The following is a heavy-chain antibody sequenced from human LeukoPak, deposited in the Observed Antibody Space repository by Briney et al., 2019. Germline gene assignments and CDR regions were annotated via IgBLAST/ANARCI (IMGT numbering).Heavy chain of an antibody. J-gene: IGHJ5*02. Sequence: ASVKVSCKASGYTFTGYYMHWVRQAPGQGLEWMGWINPNSGGTNYAKKFQGRVTMTRDTSISTAYMELSRLRSDDTAVYYCARGTITGTYNWFDPWGQGTLVTVSS. CDR2: INPNSGGT. CDR3: ARGTITGTYNWFDP. D-gene: IGHD1-7*01. V-gene: IGHV1-2*02. CDR1: GYTFTGYY.